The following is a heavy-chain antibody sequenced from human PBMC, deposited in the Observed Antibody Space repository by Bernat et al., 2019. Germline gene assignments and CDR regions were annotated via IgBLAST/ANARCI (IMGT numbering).Heavy chain of an antibody. CDR2: INPNSGGT. CDR1: GYTFTGYY. CDR3: AMVDHSSSWYSFDY. Sequence: QVQLVQSGAEVKKPGASVKVSCKASGYTFTGYYMHWVRQAPGQGLEWMGWINPNSGGTNYAQKFQGWVTMTRDTFISTAYMELSRLRSDDTAVYYCAMVDHSSSWYSFDYWGQGTLVTVSS. D-gene: IGHD6-13*01. V-gene: IGHV1-2*04. J-gene: IGHJ4*02.